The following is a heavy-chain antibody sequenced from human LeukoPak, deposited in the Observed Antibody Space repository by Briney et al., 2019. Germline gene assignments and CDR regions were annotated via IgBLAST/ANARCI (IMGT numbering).Heavy chain of an antibody. D-gene: IGHD3-10*01. CDR2: ISAYNGNT. CDR1: GYTFTSYG. CDR3: ARLAVWFGESPGYFDY. V-gene: IGHV1-18*01. J-gene: IGHJ4*02. Sequence: AAVKVSCKASGYTFTSYGISWVRQAPGQGLEWMGWISAYNGNTNYAQKLQGRVTMTTGTSTSTAYMELRSLRSDDTAVYYCARLAVWFGESPGYFDYWGQGTLVTVS.